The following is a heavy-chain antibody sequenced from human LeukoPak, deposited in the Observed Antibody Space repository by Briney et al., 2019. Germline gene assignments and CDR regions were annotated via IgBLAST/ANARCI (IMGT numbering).Heavy chain of an antibody. CDR3: AELGITMIGGV. J-gene: IGHJ6*04. D-gene: IGHD3-10*02. CDR1: GFTFDNYD. V-gene: IGHV3-23*01. Sequence: SGGSLRLSCAASGFTFDNYDMSWVRQAPGKGLEWVSTITGSGGSTYYADSVKGRFTISRDNAKNSLYLQMNSLRAEDTAVYYCAELGITMIGGVWGKGTTVTISS. CDR2: ITGSGGST.